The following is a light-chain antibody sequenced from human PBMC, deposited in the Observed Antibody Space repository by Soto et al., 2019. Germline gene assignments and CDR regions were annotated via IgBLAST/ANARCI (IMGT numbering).Light chain of an antibody. CDR2: GAS. CDR1: RDISTW. Sequence: DIQMNQSPSSLSASVGDRVTITCRASRDISTWLAWYQQKPGKAPKLLIYGASNLQSGVPSRFSGRGSGTDFTLTISSLQPEDFGTYYCQQANSFPFIFAQGSKVDIK. CDR3: QQANSFPFI. J-gene: IGKJ2*01. V-gene: IGKV1-12*01.